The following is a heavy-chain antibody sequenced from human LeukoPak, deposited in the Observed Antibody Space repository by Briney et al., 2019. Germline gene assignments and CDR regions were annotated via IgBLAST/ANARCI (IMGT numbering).Heavy chain of an antibody. Sequence: GGSLRLSCAASGFTFSSYAMHWVRQAPGKGLEWVAVISYDGSNKYYVDSVKGRFTISRDNSKNTLYLQMNSLRAEDTAVYYCARGDTAILYNWFDPWGQGTLVTVSS. CDR2: ISYDGSNK. J-gene: IGHJ5*02. CDR3: ARGDTAILYNWFDP. D-gene: IGHD5-18*01. CDR1: GFTFSSYA. V-gene: IGHV3-30-3*01.